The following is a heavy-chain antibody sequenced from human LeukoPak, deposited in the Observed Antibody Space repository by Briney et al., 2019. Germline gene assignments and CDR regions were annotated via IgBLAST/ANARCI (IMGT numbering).Heavy chain of an antibody. CDR3: ASKGWFGEYYYMDV. D-gene: IGHD3-10*01. Sequence: SVKVSCKASGGTFSSYAISWVRQAPGQGLEWMGGIIPIFGTANYAQKLQGRVTITADESTSTAYMELSSLRSEDTAVYYCASKGWFGEYYYMDVWGKGTTVTASS. CDR2: IIPIFGTA. CDR1: GGTFSSYA. V-gene: IGHV1-69*01. J-gene: IGHJ6*03.